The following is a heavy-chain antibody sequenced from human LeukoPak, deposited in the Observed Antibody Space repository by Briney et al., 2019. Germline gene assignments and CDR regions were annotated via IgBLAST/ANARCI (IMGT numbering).Heavy chain of an antibody. CDR3: ARDNVPGYFDS. Sequence: SETLSLTCTVSGYSITSSYYWGWIRQPPGRGLEWIGSMYHSGTTYYNPSLKSRVTISVDTSKNQFSLKLSSVTAADTAVYYCARDNVPGYFDSWGQGTLVPVSS. CDR1: GYSITSSYY. CDR2: MYHSGTT. V-gene: IGHV4-38-2*02. J-gene: IGHJ4*02. D-gene: IGHD2-8*01.